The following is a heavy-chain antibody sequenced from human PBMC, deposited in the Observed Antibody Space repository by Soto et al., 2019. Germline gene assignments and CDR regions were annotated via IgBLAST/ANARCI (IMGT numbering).Heavy chain of an antibody. J-gene: IGHJ4*02. Sequence: PSETLSLTCTVSGGSISSYYWSWIRQPPGKGLEWIGYIYYSGSTNYNPSLKSRVTISVDTSKNQFSLKLSSVTAADTAVYYCASIRYGSGSYDYYFDYWGQGTLVTVSS. CDR1: GGSISSYY. D-gene: IGHD3-10*01. CDR2: IYYSGST. CDR3: ASIRYGSGSYDYYFDY. V-gene: IGHV4-59*01.